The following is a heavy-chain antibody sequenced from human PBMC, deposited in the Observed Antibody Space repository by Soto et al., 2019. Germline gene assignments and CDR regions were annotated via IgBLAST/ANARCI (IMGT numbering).Heavy chain of an antibody. CDR3: ARAPAGASPRWDV. V-gene: IGHV4-30-2*01. Sequence: SETLSLTCTVSGGSISSGDYSWSWIRQPPGKGLEWIGYMYGAGLTYYNPSLKSRVTISVDKSKNQFSLNLSSVTAADTALYYCARAPAGASPRWDVWGQGTTVTVSS. CDR1: GGSISSGDYS. D-gene: IGHD3-10*01. CDR2: MYGAGLT. J-gene: IGHJ6*02.